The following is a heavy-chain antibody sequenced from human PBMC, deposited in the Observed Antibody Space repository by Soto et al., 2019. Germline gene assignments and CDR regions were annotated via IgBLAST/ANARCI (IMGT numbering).Heavy chain of an antibody. CDR2: ISSSSSYI. V-gene: IGHV3-21*01. D-gene: IGHD1-20*01. J-gene: IGHJ4*02. CDR1: GFTFSSYS. CDR3: ALGHNWTIDY. Sequence: EVQLVESGGGLVKPGGSLRLSCAASGFTFSSYSMNWVRQAPGKGLEWVSSISSSSSYIYYADSVKGRFTISRDNAKNSLYLQMNSLRAEDTAVYYCALGHNWTIDYWGQGTLVTVSS.